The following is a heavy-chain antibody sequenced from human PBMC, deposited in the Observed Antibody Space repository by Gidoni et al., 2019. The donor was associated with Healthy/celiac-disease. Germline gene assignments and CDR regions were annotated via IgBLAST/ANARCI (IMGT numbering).Heavy chain of an antibody. CDR2: IYYSGST. CDR3: ARESSSRNHRKNWFDP. CDR1: GGSISSGGYY. Sequence: QVQLQESGPGLVKPSQTLSLTCTVSGGSISSGGYYWSWIRQHPGKGLEWIGYIYYSGSTYYNPSLKSRVTISVDTSKNQFSLKLSSVTAADTAVYYCARESSSRNHRKNWFDPWGQGTLVTVSS. V-gene: IGHV4-31*03. J-gene: IGHJ5*02. D-gene: IGHD6-13*01.